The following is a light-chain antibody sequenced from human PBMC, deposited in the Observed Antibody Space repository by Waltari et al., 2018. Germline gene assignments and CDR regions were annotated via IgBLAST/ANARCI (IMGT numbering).Light chain of an antibody. J-gene: IGKJ1*01. CDR1: QSISSY. Sequence: DIQMTQSPPSLSASVGDRVTITCRASQSISSYLNWYQQKPGKAPKLLIYAASSLQSGVPSRFSGSGSGTDFTLTISSLQPEDFATYYCQQSYSRPRTFGQGTKVEIK. V-gene: IGKV1-39*01. CDR2: AAS. CDR3: QQSYSRPRT.